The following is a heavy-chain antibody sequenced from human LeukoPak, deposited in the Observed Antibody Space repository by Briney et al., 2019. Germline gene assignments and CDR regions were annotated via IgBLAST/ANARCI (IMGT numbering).Heavy chain of an antibody. J-gene: IGHJ6*03. Sequence: SVKVSCKASGGTFSSYAISWLRQAPGQGLEWMGGITPIFGTANYAQKFQGRVTITTDESTSTAYMELSSLRSEDTAVYYCARAPYYYDSSGYSQGGYYYYYMDVWGKGTTVTVSS. CDR2: ITPIFGTA. D-gene: IGHD3-22*01. V-gene: IGHV1-69*05. CDR1: GGTFSSYA. CDR3: ARAPYYYDSSGYSQGGYYYYYMDV.